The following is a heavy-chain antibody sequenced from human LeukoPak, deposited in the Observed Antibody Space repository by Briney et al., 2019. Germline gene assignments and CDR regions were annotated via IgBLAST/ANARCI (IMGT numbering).Heavy chain of an antibody. V-gene: IGHV3-7*01. D-gene: IGHD2-2*03. CDR2: IKQDGSEK. CDR1: GFAFGDYA. Sequence: GGSLRLSCAASGFAFGDYAIHWVRQAPGKGLEWVANIKQDGSEKYYVDSVKGRFTISRDNAKNSLYLQMNSLRAEVTAVYYCARDGAIGWSDAFDIWGQGTMVTVSS. J-gene: IGHJ3*02. CDR3: ARDGAIGWSDAFDI.